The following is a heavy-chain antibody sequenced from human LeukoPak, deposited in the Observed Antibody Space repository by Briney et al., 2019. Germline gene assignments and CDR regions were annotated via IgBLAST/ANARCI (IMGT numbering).Heavy chain of an antibody. D-gene: IGHD3-3*01. V-gene: IGHV4-30-4*01. Sequence: PSQTLSLTCTVSGGSISSGDYYWSWIRQPPGKGLEWIGYIYYSGSTDYNPSLKSRLTISVDTSKNQFSLKLSSVTAADTAVYYCARDSPWSGRRYDVWGQGTTVTVSS. CDR2: IYYSGST. CDR3: ARDSPWSGRRYDV. CDR1: GGSISSGDYY. J-gene: IGHJ6*02.